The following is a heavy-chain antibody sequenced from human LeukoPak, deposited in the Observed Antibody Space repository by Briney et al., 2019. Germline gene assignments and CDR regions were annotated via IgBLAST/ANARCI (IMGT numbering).Heavy chain of an antibody. CDR2: IYHSGST. D-gene: IGHD3-22*01. CDR1: GGSISSSNW. Sequence: SETLSLTCAVSGGSISSSNWWGWVRQPPGKGLEWIGEIYHSGSTNYNPSLESRVTISVDKSKNQFSLKLSSVTAADTAVYYCARVEAYDSSPWGQGTLVTVSS. CDR3: ARVEAYDSSP. V-gene: IGHV4-4*02. J-gene: IGHJ5*02.